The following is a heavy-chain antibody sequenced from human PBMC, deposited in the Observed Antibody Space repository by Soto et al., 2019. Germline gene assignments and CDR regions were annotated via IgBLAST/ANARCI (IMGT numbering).Heavy chain of an antibody. D-gene: IGHD3-22*01. CDR2: IYYSGST. J-gene: IGHJ4*02. CDR3: ARLRRVHDSSGYYRPYFDF. Sequence: SETLSLTCTVSGGSISSGDYYWSWIRQPPGKGLEWIGYIYYSGSTYYNPSLKSRVTISVDTSKNQFALRLSSVTAADTALYFCARLRRVHDSSGYYRPYFDFWGQGTLVTVSS. V-gene: IGHV4-30-4*01. CDR1: GGSISSGDYY.